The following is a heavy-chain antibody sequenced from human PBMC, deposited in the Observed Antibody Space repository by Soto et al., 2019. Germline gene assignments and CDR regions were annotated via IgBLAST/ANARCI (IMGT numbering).Heavy chain of an antibody. D-gene: IGHD4-17*01. CDR2: IIPALGTA. CDR3: ARPDFGDYWYFDL. Sequence: QGQLVQSGAEVKKPGSSVKVYCKASGGTFSRHTFSWVRQAPGQGLEWMGRIIPALGTATYAQKFQGRVTITADESATTVYMELNSLRSEDTAVYYCARPDFGDYWYFDLWGRGTLVTVSS. J-gene: IGHJ2*01. CDR1: GGTFSRHT. V-gene: IGHV1-69*08.